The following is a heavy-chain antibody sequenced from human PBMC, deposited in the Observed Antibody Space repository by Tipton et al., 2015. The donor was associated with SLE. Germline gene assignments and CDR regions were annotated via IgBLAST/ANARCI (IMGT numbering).Heavy chain of an antibody. Sequence: TLSLTCTVSGGSISGGHYYWTWIRQAAGKGPEWIGRIYSSGSPNYNPSLMSLFTISADTSKNQFSLKLTSVTAAVTAVYYCAKSGRIRDFWAPDYFDYWGQGNRVTVSS. CDR2: IYSSGSP. J-gene: IGHJ4*02. V-gene: IGHV4-61*02. CDR1: GGSISGGHYY. CDR3: AKSGRIRDFWAPDYFDY. D-gene: IGHD3-3*01.